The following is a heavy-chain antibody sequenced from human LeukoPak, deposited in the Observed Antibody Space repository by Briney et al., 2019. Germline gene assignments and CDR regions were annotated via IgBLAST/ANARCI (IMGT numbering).Heavy chain of an antibody. CDR3: ARIPIVVVPGYFDY. V-gene: IGHV4-39*01. CDR1: GGSISSGGYY. D-gene: IGHD3-22*01. J-gene: IGHJ4*02. CDR2: MYHSGST. Sequence: SQTLSLTCTVSGGSISSGGYYWGWLRQPPGKGLEWIGSMYHSGSTYYSPSLKSRVTISADMSKNQFSLKLSSVTAADTAVYYCARIPIVVVPGYFDYWGQGTLVTVSS.